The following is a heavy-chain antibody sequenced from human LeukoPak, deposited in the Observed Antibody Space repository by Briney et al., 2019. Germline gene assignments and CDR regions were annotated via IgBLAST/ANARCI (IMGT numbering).Heavy chain of an antibody. J-gene: IGHJ4*02. Sequence: PSETLSLTCTVPGGSLSSSTYYWGWIRQPPGTGLERIGTIYYSGSTYYNTSLKSRVHISVDTSKNQFSLKLSSVTAADTAVYSCASQLFPLAVSGFDYWGQGTLVTVSS. CDR2: IYYSGST. V-gene: IGHV4-39*01. CDR1: GGSLSSSTYY. D-gene: IGHD6-19*01. CDR3: ASQLFPLAVSGFDY.